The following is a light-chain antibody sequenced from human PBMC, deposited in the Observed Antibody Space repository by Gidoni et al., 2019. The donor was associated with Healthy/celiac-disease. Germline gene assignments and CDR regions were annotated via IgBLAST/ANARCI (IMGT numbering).Light chain of an antibody. CDR1: RSNIGAGYD. V-gene: IGLV1-40*01. CDR3: QSYDSSLSVV. Sequence: QSVLTPPPSGSGAPGQRVTISCTGSRSNIGAGYDVHWYQPLPGTAPKLLLYGNSNRPSGVPDRFSVSKSGTSASLAITALQAEDEADYYCQSYDSSLSVVSGGGTKLTVL. CDR2: GNS. J-gene: IGLJ2*01.